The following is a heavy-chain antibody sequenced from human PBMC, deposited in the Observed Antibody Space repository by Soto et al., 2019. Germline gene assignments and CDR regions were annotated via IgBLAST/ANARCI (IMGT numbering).Heavy chain of an antibody. D-gene: IGHD3-10*01. Sequence: EVQLLDSGGGLVPTGGSLRLSCAASGFTFSSYAMSWVRQAPGKGLEWVSSISGSGGGTYYADSVKGRFTISRDNSKNTLSLQMNSLRAEDTAVYYCAKSRGSGSYFNPSDAFDFWGQGTMVTVSS. CDR1: GFTFSSYA. CDR3: AKSRGSGSYFNPSDAFDF. V-gene: IGHV3-23*01. J-gene: IGHJ3*01. CDR2: ISGSGGGT.